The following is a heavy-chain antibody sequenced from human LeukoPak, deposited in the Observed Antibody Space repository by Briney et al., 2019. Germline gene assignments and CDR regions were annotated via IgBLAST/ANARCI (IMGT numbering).Heavy chain of an antibody. J-gene: IGHJ6*03. Sequence: SETLSLTCTVSGGSISSYYWSWIRQPPGKGLEWIGYIYYSGSTNYNPSLKSRVTISVDTSKYQFSLKLNSVTAADTAVYYCARGQQLDYYYMDVWGKGTTVTVSS. CDR3: ARGQQLDYYYMDV. D-gene: IGHD6-13*01. V-gene: IGHV4-59*01. CDR2: IYYSGST. CDR1: GGSISSYY.